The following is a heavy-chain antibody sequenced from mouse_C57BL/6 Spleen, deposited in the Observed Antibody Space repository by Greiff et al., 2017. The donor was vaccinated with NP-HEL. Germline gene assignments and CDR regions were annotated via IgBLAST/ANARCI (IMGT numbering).Heavy chain of an antibody. D-gene: IGHD1-1*01. CDR2: IYPGGGYT. CDR3: ARSRLRTSSYYFDY. V-gene: IGHV1-63*01. J-gene: IGHJ2*01. Sequence: QVQLQQSGAELVRPGTSVKMSCKASRYTFTNYWIGWAKQRPGHGLEWIGDIYPGGGYTNYNEKFKGKATLTADKSSSTAYMQLSSLTSEDSAVYFCARSRLRTSSYYFDYWGQGTTLTVSS. CDR1: RYTFTNYW.